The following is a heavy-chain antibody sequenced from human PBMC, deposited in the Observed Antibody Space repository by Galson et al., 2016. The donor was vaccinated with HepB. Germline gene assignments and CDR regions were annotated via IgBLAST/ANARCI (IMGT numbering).Heavy chain of an antibody. CDR2: LWADGSDP. J-gene: IGHJ1*01. V-gene: IGHV3-33*01. CDR1: GFKFNDFG. D-gene: IGHD6-19*01. CDR3: ARKTQVADPGYFLH. Sequence: SLRLSCAASGFKFNDFGMNWVRQAPGKGLEWVAGLWADGSDPYYADSVKDRFTISRDNSKNILFLQMNTLRAEDTAVYFCARKTQVADPGYFLHWGQGTLVTVSS.